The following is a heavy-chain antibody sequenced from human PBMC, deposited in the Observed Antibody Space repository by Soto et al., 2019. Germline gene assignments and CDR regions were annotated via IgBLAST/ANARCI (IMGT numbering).Heavy chain of an antibody. Sequence: GGSLRLSCAAYGFTFSNYALSWVRQAPGKGLEWVSTIGGSVENTFYADSVKGRFTISRDNSKSTLYLQMSNLRAEDTAVYYCARGGHSRGWGFDYWGQGSLVTVSS. CDR1: GFTFSNYA. CDR3: ARGGHSRGWGFDY. CDR2: IGGSVENT. V-gene: IGHV3-23*01. J-gene: IGHJ4*02. D-gene: IGHD6-19*01.